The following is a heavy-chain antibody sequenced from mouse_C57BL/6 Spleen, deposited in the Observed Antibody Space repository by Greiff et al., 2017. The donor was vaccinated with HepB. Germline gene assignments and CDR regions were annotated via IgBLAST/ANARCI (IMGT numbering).Heavy chain of an antibody. J-gene: IGHJ4*01. D-gene: IGHD2-2*01. CDR2: ISDGGSYT. V-gene: IGHV5-4*01. Sequence: EVQRVESGGGLVKPGGSLKLSCAASGFTFSSYAMSWVRQTPEKRLEWVATISDGGSYTYYPDNVKGRFTISRDNAKNNLYLQMSHLKSEDTAMYYCARGGYRGSDYAMDYWGQGTSVTVSS. CDR3: ARGGYRGSDYAMDY. CDR1: GFTFSSYA.